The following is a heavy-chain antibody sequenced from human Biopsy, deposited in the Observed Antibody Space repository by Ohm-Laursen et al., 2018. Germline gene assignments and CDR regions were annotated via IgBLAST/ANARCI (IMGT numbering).Heavy chain of an antibody. CDR3: ARVGSGWAPFDK. CDR2: IFKDGNT. J-gene: IGHJ4*02. V-gene: IGHV4-4*09. CDR1: GGPIISYY. D-gene: IGHD6-19*01. Sequence: GTLSLTCSVSGGPIISYYWTWIRQAPGKTLEWLGNIFKDGNTHYNPSLRSRLIISIDTSKNQFSLMMTSVSGADTAVYFCARVGSGWAPFDKWGPGTLVTVSS.